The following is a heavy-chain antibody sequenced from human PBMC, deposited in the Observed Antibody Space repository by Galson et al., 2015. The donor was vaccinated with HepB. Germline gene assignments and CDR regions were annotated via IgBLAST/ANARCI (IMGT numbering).Heavy chain of an antibody. CDR3: ARYALGHNYKDPFDS. V-gene: IGHV3-48*03. Sequence: SLRLSCAASGFSFGSYAMHWVRQAPGKGLEWVSYISSTSDTKYYADSVKGRFTISRDNAKNSLYLQMNSLRAEDTAVYYCARYALGHNYKDPFDSWGQGTLVTVSS. D-gene: IGHD3-10*01. J-gene: IGHJ4*02. CDR2: ISSTSDTK. CDR1: GFSFGSYA.